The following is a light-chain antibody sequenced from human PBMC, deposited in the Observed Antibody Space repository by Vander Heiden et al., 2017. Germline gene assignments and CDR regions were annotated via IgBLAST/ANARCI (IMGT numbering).Light chain of an antibody. CDR2: AAS. Sequence: DIQMTQSPSSLSASVGDRVTITCRASQSISSYLNWYQQKPGKAPKLLIYAASSLQSGVPSRFSGSGSGTDFTLTISRLQPEDFATYYCQHSDSTPLTFGGGTKVEI. CDR3: QHSDSTPLT. V-gene: IGKV1-39*01. CDR1: QSISSY. J-gene: IGKJ4*01.